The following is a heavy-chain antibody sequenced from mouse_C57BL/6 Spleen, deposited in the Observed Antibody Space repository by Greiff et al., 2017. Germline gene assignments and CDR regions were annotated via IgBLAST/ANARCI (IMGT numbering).Heavy chain of an antibody. CDR3: ARNGGRSYGSISWFAY. V-gene: IGHV1-39*01. J-gene: IGHJ3*01. D-gene: IGHD1-1*01. CDR1: GYSFTDYN. CDR2: INPNYGTT. Sequence: VQLKESGPELVKPGASVKISCKASGYSFTDYNMNWVKQSNGKSLEWIGVINPNYGTTSYNQKFKGKATLTVDQSSSTAYMQLNGLTSEDSAVYYCARNGGRSYGSISWFAYWGQGTLVTVSA.